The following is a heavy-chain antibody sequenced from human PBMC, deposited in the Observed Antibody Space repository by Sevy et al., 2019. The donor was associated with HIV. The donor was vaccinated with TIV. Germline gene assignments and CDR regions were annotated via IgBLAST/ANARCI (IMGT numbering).Heavy chain of an antibody. Sequence: GDLRLSCAASGFTFSSYWMHWVRQAPGKGPVWVSGVNSDGSSTNYADSVKGRFTMSRDSAKNTLYLQMNSLRAEDTAVYFCVAANTWQDYWGQGTLVTVSS. J-gene: IGHJ4*02. CDR1: GFTFSSYW. CDR3: VAANTWQDY. CDR2: VNSDGSST. V-gene: IGHV3-74*01. D-gene: IGHD2-15*01.